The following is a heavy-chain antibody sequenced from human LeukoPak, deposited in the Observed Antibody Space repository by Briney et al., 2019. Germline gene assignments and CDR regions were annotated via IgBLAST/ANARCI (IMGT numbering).Heavy chain of an antibody. J-gene: IGHJ4*02. CDR3: TRGRDTTGYFVY. D-gene: IGHD3-22*01. CDR2: IDTNTGNP. CDR1: GYTFTSPA. Sequence: ASVKVSCTASGYTFTSPALNWVRLAPGQGLEWMGWIDTNTGNPTYAQGFPGRFVFSLDTSVSTSYLQISSLKAEDTAVYYCTRGRDTTGYFVYWGQGTLVSVSS. V-gene: IGHV7-4-1*02.